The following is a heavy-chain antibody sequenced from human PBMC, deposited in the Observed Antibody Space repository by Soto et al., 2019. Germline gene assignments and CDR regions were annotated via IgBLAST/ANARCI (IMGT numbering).Heavy chain of an antibody. Sequence: SETLSLTCAVSGGSISSGGYSWSWIRQPPGKGLEWIGYIYHSGSTYYNPSLKSRVTISVDRSKNQFSLKLSSVTAADTAVYYCASSFTVPAAIGYWGQGTLVTVSS. CDR3: ASSFTVPAAIGY. CDR2: IYHSGST. CDR1: GGSISSGGYS. J-gene: IGHJ4*02. D-gene: IGHD2-2*02. V-gene: IGHV4-30-2*01.